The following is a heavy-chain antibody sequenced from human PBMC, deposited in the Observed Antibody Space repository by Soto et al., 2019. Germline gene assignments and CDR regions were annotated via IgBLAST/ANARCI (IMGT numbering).Heavy chain of an antibody. CDR1: GGSISRGDFS. CDR3: ARGKTNYFFDL. J-gene: IGHJ4*02. CDR2: IYRSGST. Sequence: SETLSLTCVVSGGSISRGDFSWTWIRQPPGKGLEWVGYIYRSGSTYYNPSLKSPVSISLDKSKNQFSLNLTSVTAADTAVYYCARGKTNYFFDLWGQGHLVTVS. D-gene: IGHD3-10*01. V-gene: IGHV4-30-2*01.